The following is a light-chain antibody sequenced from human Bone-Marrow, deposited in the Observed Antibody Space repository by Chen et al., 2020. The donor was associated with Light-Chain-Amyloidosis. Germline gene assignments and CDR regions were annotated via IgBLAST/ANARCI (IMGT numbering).Light chain of an antibody. Sequence: QSALPQPASVSGSPGQSITISCTGTSSDVGGYNYVSWYQQHPGKAPKLMIYDVSNRPSGVSNRLSASKSGNTASLTISGLQAADEADYYCSSYASSSLYVFGTGTKVTVL. CDR1: SSDVGGYNY. CDR3: SSYASSSLYV. J-gene: IGLJ1*01. V-gene: IGLV2-14*03. CDR2: DVS.